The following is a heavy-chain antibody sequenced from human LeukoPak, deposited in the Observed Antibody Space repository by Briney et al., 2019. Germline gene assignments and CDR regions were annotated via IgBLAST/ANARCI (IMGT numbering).Heavy chain of an antibody. CDR1: GFSLSTSGVG. CDR3: AHTNTAMVSVDY. J-gene: IGHJ4*02. D-gene: IGHD5-18*01. Sequence: SGPTLVKPTQTLTLTCTFSGFSLSTSGVGVGWIRQPPGKALEWLALIYWDDDKRYSPSLKSRPTITKDTSKNQVVLTMTNMDPVDTATYYCAHTNTAMVSVDYWGQGTLVTVSS. V-gene: IGHV2-5*02. CDR2: IYWDDDK.